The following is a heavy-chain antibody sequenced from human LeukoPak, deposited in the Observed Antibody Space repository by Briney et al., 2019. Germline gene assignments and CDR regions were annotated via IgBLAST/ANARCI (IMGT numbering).Heavy chain of an antibody. Sequence: ASVKVSFKSSAYTFTGHFIHWVRQAPGQGLEWMGWINPQSGSTSYAQPFQGRVVMTLDTSVNSVYMEMSSLGYEDTATYFCARDRADEYSAGSYVSFDPWGRGTPLTVSS. CDR1: AYTFTGHF. V-gene: IGHV1-2*02. CDR2: INPQSGST. CDR3: ARDRADEYSAGSYVSFDP. D-gene: IGHD3-10*01. J-gene: IGHJ5*02.